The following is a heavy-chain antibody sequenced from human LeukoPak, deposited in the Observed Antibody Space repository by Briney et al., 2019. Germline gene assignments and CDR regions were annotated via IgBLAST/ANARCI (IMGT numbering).Heavy chain of an antibody. CDR1: GGSISSYY. D-gene: IGHD5-18*01. CDR2: IYTSGST. V-gene: IGHV4-4*07. CDR3: ARDDSVDTAMVKRPFDY. Sequence: SETLSLTCTVSGGSISSYYWSWIRQPPGKGLEWIGRIYTSGSTNYNPSLKSRVTMSVDTSKNQFSLKLSSVTAADTAVYYCARDDSVDTAMVKRPFDYWGQGTLVTVSS. J-gene: IGHJ4*02.